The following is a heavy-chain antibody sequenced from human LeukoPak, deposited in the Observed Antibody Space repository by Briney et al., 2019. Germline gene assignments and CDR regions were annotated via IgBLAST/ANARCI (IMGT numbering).Heavy chain of an antibody. CDR2: IYSGGST. D-gene: IGHD2-15*01. Sequence: GGSLRLSCAASGFTVSSNYMSWVRQAPGKGLEWVSVIYSGGSTYYADSVKGRFTISRDNSKNTLYHQMNSLRAEDTAVYYCARVRHGPGSDAFDIWGQGTMVTVSS. CDR1: GFTVSSNY. CDR3: ARVRHGPGSDAFDI. V-gene: IGHV3-66*02. J-gene: IGHJ3*02.